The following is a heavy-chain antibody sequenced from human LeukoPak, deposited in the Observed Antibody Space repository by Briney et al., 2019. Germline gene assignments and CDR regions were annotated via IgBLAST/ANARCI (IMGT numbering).Heavy chain of an antibody. D-gene: IGHD2-15*01. Sequence: PSETLSLTCAVYGGSFSGYYWSWIHQPPGKGLEWIGEINHSGSTNYNPSLKSRVTISVDTSKNQFSLKLSSVTAADTAVYYCARGKRARILGFAFDIWGQGTMVTVSS. CDR3: ARGKRARILGFAFDI. CDR2: INHSGST. J-gene: IGHJ3*02. CDR1: GGSFSGYY. V-gene: IGHV4-34*01.